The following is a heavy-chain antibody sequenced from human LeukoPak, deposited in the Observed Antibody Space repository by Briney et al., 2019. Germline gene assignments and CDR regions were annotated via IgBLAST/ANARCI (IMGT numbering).Heavy chain of an antibody. J-gene: IGHJ4*02. CDR3: AREAPGYYDFWSGYPNYFDY. CDR1: GDSISTYY. CDR2: IYYRVTS. D-gene: IGHD3-3*01. V-gene: IGHV4-59*12. Sequence: SETLSLTCTVSGDSISTYYWSWIRQPPGKGLEWIGYIYYRVTSDYNPSLKSRVTMSVDMSTRQISLKLSSVTAADTAVYYCAREAPGYYDFWSGYPNYFDYWGQGTLVTVSS.